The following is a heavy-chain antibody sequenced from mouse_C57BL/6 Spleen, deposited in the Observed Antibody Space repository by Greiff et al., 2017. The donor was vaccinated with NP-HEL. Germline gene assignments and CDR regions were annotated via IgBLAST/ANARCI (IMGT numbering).Heavy chain of an antibody. CDR2: ISDGGSYT. Sequence: EVQRVESGGGLVKPGGSLKLSCAASGFTFSSYAMSWVRQTPEKRLEWVATISDGGSYTYYPDNVKGRFTISRDNAKNNLYLQMSHLKSEDTAMYYCARSITTVVATEYFDVWGTGTTVTVSS. V-gene: IGHV5-4*01. J-gene: IGHJ1*03. CDR3: ARSITTVVATEYFDV. D-gene: IGHD1-1*01. CDR1: GFTFSSYA.